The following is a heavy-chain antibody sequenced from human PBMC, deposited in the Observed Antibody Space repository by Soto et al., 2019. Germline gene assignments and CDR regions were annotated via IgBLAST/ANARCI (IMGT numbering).Heavy chain of an antibody. D-gene: IGHD3-10*01. CDR1: GFTFSSYS. CDR2: ISSSSSYI. V-gene: IGHV3-21*01. CDR3: ADLFGELFPAH. J-gene: IGHJ4*02. Sequence: GGSLRLSCAASGFTFSSYSMNWVRQAPGKGLEWVSSISSSSSYIYYADSVKGRFTISRDNAKNSLYLQMNSLRAEDTAVYYCADLFGELFPAHWGQGTLVTVSS.